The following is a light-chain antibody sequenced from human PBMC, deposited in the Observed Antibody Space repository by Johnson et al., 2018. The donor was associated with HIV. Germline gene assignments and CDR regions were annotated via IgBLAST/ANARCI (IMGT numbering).Light chain of an antibody. J-gene: IGLJ1*01. CDR2: END. CDR3: GTWDSSLSAGGYV. CDR1: SSNIGNNY. V-gene: IGLV1-51*02. Sequence: QPVLTQPPSVSAAPGQKVTISCSGSSSNIGNNYVSWYQHLPGTAPKLLIYENDKRPSGIPDRFSGSKSGTSATLGITGLQTGDEADYFCGTWDSSLSAGGYVFGTGTKVTVL.